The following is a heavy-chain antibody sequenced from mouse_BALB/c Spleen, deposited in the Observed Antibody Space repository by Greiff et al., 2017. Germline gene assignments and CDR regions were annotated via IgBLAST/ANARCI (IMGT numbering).Heavy chain of an antibody. CDR3: TRRGDDDFDY. Sequence: QVQLQQSGAELVRPGASVTLSCKASGYTFTDYEMHWVKQTPVHGLEWIGAIDPETGGTAYNQKFKGKATLTADKSSSTAYMELRSLTSEDSAVYYCTRRGDDDFDYWGQGTTLTVSS. J-gene: IGHJ2*01. D-gene: IGHD2-12*01. CDR2: IDPETGGT. CDR1: GYTFTDYE. V-gene: IGHV1-15*01.